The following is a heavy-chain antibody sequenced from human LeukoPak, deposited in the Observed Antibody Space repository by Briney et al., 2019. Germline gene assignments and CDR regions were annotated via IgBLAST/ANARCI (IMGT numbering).Heavy chain of an antibody. V-gene: IGHV3-30*03. CDR1: GFTFSTYG. CDR2: ISYDGSNK. Sequence: PGGSLRFSCAASGFTFSTYGMHWVRQAPGKGLEWVAVISYDGSNKYYGASVKGRFTISRDNSKNSLYLQMNSLRAEDTAVYYCARDSRRLLEDAFDIWGQGTMVTVSS. J-gene: IGHJ3*02. D-gene: IGHD1-1*01. CDR3: ARDSRRLLEDAFDI.